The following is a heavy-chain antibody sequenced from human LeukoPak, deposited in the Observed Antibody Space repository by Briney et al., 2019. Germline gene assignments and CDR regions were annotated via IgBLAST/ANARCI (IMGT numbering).Heavy chain of an antibody. CDR3: ARGREVVVPAAYDY. CDR1: GGSFSGYY. CDR2: TNHSGST. Sequence: PSETLSLTCAVYGGSFSGYYWSWIRQPPGKGLEWIGETNHSGSTNYNLSLKSRVTISVDTSKNQFSLKLSSVTAADTAVYYCARGREVVVPAAYDYWGQGTLVTVSS. V-gene: IGHV4-34*01. J-gene: IGHJ4*02. D-gene: IGHD2-2*01.